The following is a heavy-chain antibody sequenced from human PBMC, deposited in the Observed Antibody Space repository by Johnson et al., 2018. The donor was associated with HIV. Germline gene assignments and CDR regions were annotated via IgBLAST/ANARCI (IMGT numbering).Heavy chain of an antibody. J-gene: IGHJ3*02. CDR3: AKDRDLAAAGTDAFDI. V-gene: IGHV3-9*01. Sequence: VQLVESGGGVVQPGGSLRLSCAATGFTFDDYGMSWVRQGPGKGLEWVSGISWNSDSIGFADSVKGRFTISRDNARNSVYLQMNSLRAEDTALYYCAKDRDLAAAGTDAFDIWGQGTMVTVSS. CDR1: GFTFDDYG. CDR2: ISWNSDSI. D-gene: IGHD6-13*01.